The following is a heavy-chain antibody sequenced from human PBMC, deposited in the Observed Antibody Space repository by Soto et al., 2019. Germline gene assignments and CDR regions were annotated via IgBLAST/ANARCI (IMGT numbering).Heavy chain of an antibody. Sequence: ASVKVSCKASGYTFSRYAIHWVRQAPGQRLEWMGWINAGNGNTKYSQKFEGRVTLTTDTSANTVYMELGSLRFEDTALYYCARDKQLRNWFDSWGQGNLVTVSS. J-gene: IGHJ5*01. CDR1: GYTFSRYA. V-gene: IGHV1-3*01. CDR3: ARDKQLRNWFDS. CDR2: INAGNGNT. D-gene: IGHD6-19*01.